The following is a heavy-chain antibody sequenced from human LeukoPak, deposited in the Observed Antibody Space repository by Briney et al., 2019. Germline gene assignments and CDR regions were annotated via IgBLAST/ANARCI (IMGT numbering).Heavy chain of an antibody. V-gene: IGHV3-53*01. Sequence: PRGSLRLSCAASALTVSSNYMSWVRQAPGKGLEWVSVIYSGGSTYNADSVKGRLPISRDNSKNTPYLQMNSLRAEDTAVYYLAKTTVTNEGDYWGQGTLVTVSS. CDR3: AKTTVTNEGDY. CDR2: IYSGGST. CDR1: ALTVSSNY. D-gene: IGHD4-17*01. J-gene: IGHJ4*02.